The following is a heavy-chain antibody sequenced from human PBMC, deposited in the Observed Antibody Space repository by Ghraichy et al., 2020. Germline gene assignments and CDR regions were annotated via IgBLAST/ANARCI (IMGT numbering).Heavy chain of an antibody. CDR3: ARVATGKYYFDC. V-gene: IGHV3-74*01. D-gene: IGHD5-12*01. CDR1: GFTFSSYW. J-gene: IGHJ4*02. CDR2: INTDGSTT. Sequence: GGSLRLSCAASGFTFSSYWMHWVRQAPGKGLVWVSRINTDGSTTSYADSVKGRFTISRDNAKNTLFLQMNSLRDEDTAVYYCARVATGKYYFDCWGQGTLVTVSS.